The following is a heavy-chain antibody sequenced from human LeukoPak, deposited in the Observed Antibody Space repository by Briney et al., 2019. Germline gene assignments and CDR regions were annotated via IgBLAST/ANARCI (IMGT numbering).Heavy chain of an antibody. CDR3: ASISCLAVADFDY. V-gene: IGHV3-21*01. CDR1: GFTFSSYS. CDR2: ISSSSSYI. Sequence: GGSLRLSCAASGFTFSSYSMNWVRQAPGKGLEWVSSISSSSSYIYYADSVKGRFTISRDNAKNSLYLQMNNLRAEDTAVYYCASISCLAVADFDYWGQGTLVTVSS. J-gene: IGHJ4*02. D-gene: IGHD6-19*01.